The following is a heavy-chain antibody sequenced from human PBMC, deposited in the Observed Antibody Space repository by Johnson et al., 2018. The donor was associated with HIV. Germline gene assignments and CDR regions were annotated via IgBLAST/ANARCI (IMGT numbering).Heavy chain of an antibody. Sequence: VQLVESGGGLVQLGGSLRLSCAASGFTFSSYDMHWVRQATGKGLEWVSAIGTAGDTYYPGSVKGRFTISRENAKNSLYLQINSLRAEDTALYYCARDAQYCSADTYCSDAFDIWGQGTMVTVSS. CDR3: ARDAQYCSADTYCSDAFDI. V-gene: IGHV3-13*01. D-gene: IGHD2-15*01. CDR2: IGTAGDT. J-gene: IGHJ3*02. CDR1: GFTFSSYD.